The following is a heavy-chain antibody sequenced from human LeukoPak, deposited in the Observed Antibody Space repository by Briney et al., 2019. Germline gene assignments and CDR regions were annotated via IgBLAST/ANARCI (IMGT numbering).Heavy chain of an antibody. Sequence: GGSLRLSCAASGFTFSYYGMHWVRQAPGKGLEWVAVIWYDGSNKYYADSVKGRFTISRDNSKNTLYLQMNSPRAEDTAVYYCARVHFSSSPYFDYWGQGTLVTVSS. J-gene: IGHJ4*02. V-gene: IGHV3-33*01. CDR2: IWYDGSNK. CDR3: ARVHFSSSPYFDY. CDR1: GFTFSYYG. D-gene: IGHD6-6*01.